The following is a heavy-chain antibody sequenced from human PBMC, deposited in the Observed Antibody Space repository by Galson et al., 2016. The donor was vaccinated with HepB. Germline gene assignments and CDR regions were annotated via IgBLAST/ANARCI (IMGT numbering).Heavy chain of an antibody. CDR3: AKEFVATGGVVGDY. Sequence: SLRLSCAASGFTFSTYAMSWVRQAPGKGLEWVSAISNSGSTTYYEDSVKGRFTISRDNSKNTLYLQMNSLRVEDTALYYCAKEFVATGGVVGDYWGQGTLVTFSS. CDR1: GFTFSTYA. V-gene: IGHV3-23*01. CDR2: ISNSGSTT. J-gene: IGHJ4*02. D-gene: IGHD2-8*02.